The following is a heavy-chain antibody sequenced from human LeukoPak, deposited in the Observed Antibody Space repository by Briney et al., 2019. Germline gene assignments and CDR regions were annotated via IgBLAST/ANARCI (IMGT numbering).Heavy chain of an antibody. D-gene: IGHD3-10*01. Sequence: GASVKVSCKASGYTFTSYGISWVRQAPGQGLEWMGWISAYNGNTNYAQKLQGRVTMTTDTSTSTAYMELRSLRSDDTAVYYCARSIEYYYGSGRTPSFDYWGQGTLVTVSS. CDR2: ISAYNGNT. J-gene: IGHJ4*02. CDR3: ARSIEYYYGSGRTPSFDY. V-gene: IGHV1-18*01. CDR1: GYTFTSYG.